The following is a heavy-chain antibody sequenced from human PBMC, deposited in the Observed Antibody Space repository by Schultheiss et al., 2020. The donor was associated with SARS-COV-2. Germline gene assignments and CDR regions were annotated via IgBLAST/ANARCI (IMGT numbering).Heavy chain of an antibody. D-gene: IGHD6-6*01. Sequence: SKTLSLTCTVSGDSISSGDYYWSWIRQSPGKGLEWLGDISHSGSTNYSPSLRSRVIISLDKSKNQFSLTMNSVTAADTAVYYCALSSDYYYYYGMDVWGQGTTVTVSS. CDR2: ISHSGST. V-gene: IGHV4-30-2*06. CDR1: GDSISSGDYY. J-gene: IGHJ6*02. CDR3: ALSSDYYYYYGMDV.